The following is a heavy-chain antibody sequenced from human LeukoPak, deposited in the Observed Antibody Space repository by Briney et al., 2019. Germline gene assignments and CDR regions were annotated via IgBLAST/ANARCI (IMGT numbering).Heavy chain of an antibody. D-gene: IGHD4-23*01. CDR3: ARDPSLGGTYYYGMDA. V-gene: IGHV4-59*01. J-gene: IGHJ6*02. CDR1: GGSNSSYY. CDR2: IYYSGST. Sequence: SETLSLTCTVSGGSNSSYYWSWIRQPPGKGLEWIGYIYYSGSTNYNPSLKSRVTISVDTSKNQFSLKLSSVTAADTAVYYCARDPSLGGTYYYGMDAWGQGTTVTVSS.